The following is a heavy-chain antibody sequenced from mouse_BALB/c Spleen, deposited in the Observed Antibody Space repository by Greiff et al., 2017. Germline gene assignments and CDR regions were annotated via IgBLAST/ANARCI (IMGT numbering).Heavy chain of an antibody. CDR1: GFTFTDYY. Sequence: EVHLVESGGGLVQPGGSLRLSCATSGFTFTDYYMSWVRQPPGKALEWLGFIRNKANGYTTEYSASVKGRFTISRDNSQSILYLQMNTLRAEDSATYYCAREGNYGYFDVWGAGTTVTVSS. CDR3: AREGNYGYFDV. J-gene: IGHJ1*01. V-gene: IGHV7-3*02. CDR2: IRNKANGYTT. D-gene: IGHD2-1*01.